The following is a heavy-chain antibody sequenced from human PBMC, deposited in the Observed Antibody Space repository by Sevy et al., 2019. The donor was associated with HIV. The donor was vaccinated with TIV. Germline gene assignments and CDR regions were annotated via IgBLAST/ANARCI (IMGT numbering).Heavy chain of an antibody. V-gene: IGHV4-39*01. D-gene: IGHD6-13*01. CDR3: VRQGIEAAGRGYWFDP. J-gene: IGHJ5*02. CDR2: IYYIGST. CDR1: GGSISSSSYY. Sequence: SETLSLTCTVSGGSISSSSYYWGWIRQSPGKGLEWIASIYYIGSTNQNPSLESRVTISVDMSKNQFSLKLRSVTAADTAVYYCVRQGIEAAGRGYWFDPRGQGTLVTISS.